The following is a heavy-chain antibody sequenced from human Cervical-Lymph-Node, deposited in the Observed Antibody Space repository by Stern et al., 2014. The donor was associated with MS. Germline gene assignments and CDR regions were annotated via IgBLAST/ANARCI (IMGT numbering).Heavy chain of an antibody. CDR3: ARDGRHTNNYGLDV. Sequence: VQLVESGAEVKKPGSSVKVSCQASGGTFNVYAINWLRQAPGQGLEWMGGIIPIIGIANYAQKVQGRVIITADESTRTSSMQLSSLTSNDTAVYYCARDGRHTNNYGLDVWGQGTTVTVSS. V-gene: IGHV1-69*01. CDR2: IIPIIGIA. J-gene: IGHJ6*02. CDR1: GGTFNVYA.